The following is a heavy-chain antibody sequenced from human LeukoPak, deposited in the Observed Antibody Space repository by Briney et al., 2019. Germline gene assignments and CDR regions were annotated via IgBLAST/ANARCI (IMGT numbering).Heavy chain of an antibody. J-gene: IGHJ4*02. CDR2: IYTSGST. CDR1: GGSINNYY. Sequence: SETLSLTCTVSGGSINNYYWSWIRQPAGKGLEWIGRIYTSGSTNYNPSLKSRVTISVDTSKNQFSLKLSSVTAADTAVYYCASITMVRGVSDYWGQGTLVTVSS. D-gene: IGHD3-10*01. CDR3: ASITMVRGVSDY. V-gene: IGHV4-4*07.